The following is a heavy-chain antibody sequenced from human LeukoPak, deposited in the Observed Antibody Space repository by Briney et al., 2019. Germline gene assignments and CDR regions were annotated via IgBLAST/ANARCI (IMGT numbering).Heavy chain of an antibody. CDR3: ARPESTVTTGRYFDL. J-gene: IGHJ2*01. CDR1: GFTFSHYG. Sequence: GGSLRLSCAASGFTFSHYGMHWVHQAPGRGLEWVAVIWYDGSNKYYGDSVKGRFTISRDNSKNTLYLQMNSLRVEDTAVYYCARPESTVTTGRYFDLWGRGTLVTVSS. V-gene: IGHV3-33*01. CDR2: IWYDGSNK. D-gene: IGHD4-17*01.